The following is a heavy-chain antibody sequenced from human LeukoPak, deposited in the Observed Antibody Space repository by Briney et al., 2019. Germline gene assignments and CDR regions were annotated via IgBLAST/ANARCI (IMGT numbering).Heavy chain of an antibody. J-gene: IGHJ4*02. D-gene: IGHD3-3*01. CDR3: AKDEPRYEVIDY. CDR1: GLTFNDAW. Sequence: PGGSLRLSCAVSGLTFNDAWVSWVRQAPGKGLEWVSAISGSGGSTYYADSVKGRFTISRDNSKNTLYLQMNSLRAEDTAVYYCAKDEPRYEVIDYWGQGTLVTVSS. CDR2: ISGSGGST. V-gene: IGHV3-23*01.